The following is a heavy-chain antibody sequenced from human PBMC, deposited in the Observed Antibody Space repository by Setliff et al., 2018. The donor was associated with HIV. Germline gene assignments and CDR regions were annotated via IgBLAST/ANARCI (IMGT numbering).Heavy chain of an antibody. CDR3: ARGFGGYSSGPLDY. CDR2: ISSSSSSYT. J-gene: IGHJ4*02. CDR1: GFTFSDYY. Sequence: GGSLRLSCTASGFTFSDYYMSWIRQAPGKGLEWVSYISSSSSSYTNYADSVKGRFTISRDNAKNSLHLQMNSLRAEDTAVYYCARGFGGYSSGPLDYWGQGTLVTVSS. D-gene: IGHD6-19*01. V-gene: IGHV3-11*06.